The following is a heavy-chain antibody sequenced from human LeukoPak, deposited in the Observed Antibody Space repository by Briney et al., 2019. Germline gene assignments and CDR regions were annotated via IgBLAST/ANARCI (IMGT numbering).Heavy chain of an antibody. CDR3: ARDGDAVFDYYDSSGFPYYFDY. V-gene: IGHV3-53*01. J-gene: IGHJ4*02. CDR2: IYSDNT. Sequence: PGGSLRLSCTVSGFTVSSNSMSWVRQAPGKGLEWVSFIYSDNTHYSDSVKGRFTISRDNSKNTLYLQMNSLRAEDTAVYYCARDGDAVFDYYDSSGFPYYFDYWGQGTLVTVSS. CDR1: GFTVSSNS. D-gene: IGHD3-22*01.